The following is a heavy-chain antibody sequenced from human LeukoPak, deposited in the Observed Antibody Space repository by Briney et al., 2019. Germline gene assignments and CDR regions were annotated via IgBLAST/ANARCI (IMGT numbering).Heavy chain of an antibody. CDR2: ISGSGGST. CDR1: GFTFSSYA. D-gene: IGHD6-6*01. CDR3: AKDKYSSSASDAFDI. V-gene: IGHV3-23*01. Sequence: GGSLRLSCAASGFTFSSYAMSWVRQAPGKGLEWVSAISGSGGSTHYADSVKGRFTISRDNSKNTLYLQMNSLRAEDTAVYYCAKDKYSSSASDAFDIWGQGTMVTVSS. J-gene: IGHJ3*02.